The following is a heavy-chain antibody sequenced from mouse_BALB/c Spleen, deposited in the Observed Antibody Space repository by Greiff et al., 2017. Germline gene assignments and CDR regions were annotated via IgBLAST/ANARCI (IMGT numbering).Heavy chain of an antibody. D-gene: IGHD1-1*01. CDR3: ATYYYGSSTYAMDY. CDR2: IYPYNGGT. Sequence: VQLQQSGPELVKPGASVKISCKASGYTFTDYNMHWVKQSHGKSLEWIGYIYPYNGGTGYNQKFKSKATLTVDNSSSTAYMELRSLTSEDSAVYYCATYYYGSSTYAMDYWGQGTSVTVSS. J-gene: IGHJ4*01. V-gene: IGHV1S29*02. CDR1: GYTFTDYN.